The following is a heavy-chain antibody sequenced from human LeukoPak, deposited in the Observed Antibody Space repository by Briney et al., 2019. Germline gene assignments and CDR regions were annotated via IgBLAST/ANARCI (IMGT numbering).Heavy chain of an antibody. CDR1: GYTFTGYY. D-gene: IGHD3-10*01. Sequence: ASVKVSCTASGYTFTGYYMHWVRQAPGQGLEWMGWINPNSGGTNYAQKFQGRVTMTRDTSISTAYMELSRLRPSARAFFYWWRDFHGEDVRGVIIVDYWGQGTLVTVSS. V-gene: IGHV1-2*02. J-gene: IGHJ4*02. CDR3: WRDFHGEDVRGVIIVDY. CDR2: INPNSGGT.